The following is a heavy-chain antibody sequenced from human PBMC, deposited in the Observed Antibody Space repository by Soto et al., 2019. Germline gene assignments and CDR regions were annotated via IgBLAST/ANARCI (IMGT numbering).Heavy chain of an antibody. CDR1: GFTFSSYG. D-gene: IGHD3-10*01. CDR3: ARSTYIGSGRYYRDELCYY. V-gene: IGHV3-33*01. Sequence: GGSLRLSCAASGFTFSSYGMHWVRKAPGKGLEWVAVIWYDGSNKYYGDSVKGRFTISRDNSKNTLDLQMNSLRAEDTAVYYCARSTYIGSGRYYRDELCYYRGKGSLVTVSS. CDR2: IWYDGSNK. J-gene: IGHJ4*02.